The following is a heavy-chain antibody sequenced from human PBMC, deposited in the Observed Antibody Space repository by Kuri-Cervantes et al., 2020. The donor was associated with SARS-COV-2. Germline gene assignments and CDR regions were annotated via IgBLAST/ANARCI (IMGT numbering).Heavy chain of an antibody. CDR1: GFTFSSYG. V-gene: IGHV3-30*03. CDR2: ISYDGSNK. Sequence: GESLKISCAASGFTFSSYGMHWVRQAPGKGLEWVAVISYDGSNKYYADSVKGRFTISRDNSKNTLYLQMSSLRADDTAVYYCATPGYCTSISCRYYFDFWGQGTLVTVSS. D-gene: IGHD2-2*01. CDR3: ATPGYCTSISCRYYFDF. J-gene: IGHJ4*02.